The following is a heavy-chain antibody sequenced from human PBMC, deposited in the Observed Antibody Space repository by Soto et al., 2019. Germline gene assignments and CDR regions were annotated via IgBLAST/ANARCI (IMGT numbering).Heavy chain of an antibody. D-gene: IGHD2-15*01. J-gene: IGHJ6*02. CDR3: ARDRGYDAHDYYYNAMDV. CDR2: IRGFSPYT. CDR1: GFTFRTYT. V-gene: IGHV3-21*01. Sequence: EVQLVESGGGLVKPGGSLRLSCISSGFTFRTYTMNWVRQAPGKGLEWVSGIRGFSPYTFYAESVKGRFTISRDNAKNSLYLQMNSLRAEDTAVYYCARDRGYDAHDYYYNAMDVWGQGTPVTVSS.